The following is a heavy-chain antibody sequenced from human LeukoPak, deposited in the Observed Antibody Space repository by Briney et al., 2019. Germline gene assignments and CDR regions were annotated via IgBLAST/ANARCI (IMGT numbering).Heavy chain of an antibody. D-gene: IGHD2-2*02. J-gene: IGHJ4*02. V-gene: IGHV3-11*04. CDR1: GFTFRDYY. Sequence: PGGSLRLSCAASGFTFRDYYMSWIRQAPGKGLEWVSYISSSGSNIYYADSVKGRFTISRDNAKNSLYLQMASLRAEDTAVYYCARTSVAAAISPYYFDYWGQGTLVTVSS. CDR3: ARTSVAAAISPYYFDY. CDR2: ISSSGSNI.